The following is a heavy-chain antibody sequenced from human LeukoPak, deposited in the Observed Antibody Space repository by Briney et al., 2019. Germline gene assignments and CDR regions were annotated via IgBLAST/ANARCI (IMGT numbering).Heavy chain of an antibody. Sequence: GGSLRLSCAASGFTFSSHWMTWVRQAPGKGLEWVANINQDGSERYYVDSVKGRFTISTDNAKNSLYLQMNSLRAEDTAVYYCARDSEYSSSFAFDSWGQGTMVTVSS. V-gene: IGHV3-7*01. CDR2: INQDGSER. CDR1: GFTFSSHW. CDR3: ARDSEYSSSFAFDS. J-gene: IGHJ3*02. D-gene: IGHD6-13*01.